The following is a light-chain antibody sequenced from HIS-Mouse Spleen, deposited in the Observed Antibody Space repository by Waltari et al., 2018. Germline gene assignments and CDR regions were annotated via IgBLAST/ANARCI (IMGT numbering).Light chain of an antibody. J-gene: IGKJ3*01. CDR3: QQYDNLHRLT. CDR1: QDSRNY. CDR2: DES. V-gene: IGKV1-33*01. Sequence: DIQMTQSPSSLSASVGDRVTITCQASQDSRNYVKWYQQKPGQAPKLLIYDESNLETGVPSRFSGGGSGTDFTFTISSLQPEDIATYYCQQYDNLHRLTFGPGTKVDIK.